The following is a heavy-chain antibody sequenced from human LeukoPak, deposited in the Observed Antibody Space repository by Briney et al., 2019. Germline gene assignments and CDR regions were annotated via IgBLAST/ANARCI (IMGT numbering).Heavy chain of an antibody. D-gene: IGHD3-3*01. J-gene: IGHJ6*03. Sequence: ASVTVSCKASGYTFTGYYMHWVRQAPGQGLEWMGWINPNSGNTGYAQKFQGRVTITRNTSISTAYMELSSLRSEDTAVYYCARGPYRSYDFWSGYYSLYYYYYYMDVWGKGTTVTVSS. CDR2: INPNSGNT. V-gene: IGHV1-8*03. CDR1: GYTFTGYY. CDR3: ARGPYRSYDFWSGYYSLYYYYYYMDV.